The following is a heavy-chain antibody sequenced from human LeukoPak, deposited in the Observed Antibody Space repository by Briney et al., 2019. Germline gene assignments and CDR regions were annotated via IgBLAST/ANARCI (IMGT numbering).Heavy chain of an antibody. J-gene: IGHJ4*02. D-gene: IGHD6-13*01. V-gene: IGHV3-21*01. CDR1: GFTFSSYS. CDR3: ARDGYSSSWYPGNFDY. Sequence: GGSLRLSCAASGFTFSSYSMNWVRQAPGKGLEWVSSISSSSSYIYYADSVKGRFTISRDNAKNSLYLQMNSLRAEDTAVYYCARDGYSSSWYPGNFDYWGQGTLVTVSS. CDR2: ISSSSSYI.